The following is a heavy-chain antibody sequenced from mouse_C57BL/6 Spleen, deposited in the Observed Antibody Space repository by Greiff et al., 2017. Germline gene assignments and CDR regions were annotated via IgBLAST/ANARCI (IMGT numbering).Heavy chain of an antibody. D-gene: IGHD1-1*01. Sequence: EVKLVESGGGLVKPGGSLKLSCAASGFTFSDYGMHWVRQAPEKGLEWVAYISSGSSTIYYADTVKGRFTISRDNAKNTLLLQMTSLRSEDTAMYYCAKGTTVVGVDYWGQGTTLTVSS. CDR3: AKGTTVVGVDY. V-gene: IGHV5-17*01. CDR1: GFTFSDYG. CDR2: ISSGSSTI. J-gene: IGHJ2*01.